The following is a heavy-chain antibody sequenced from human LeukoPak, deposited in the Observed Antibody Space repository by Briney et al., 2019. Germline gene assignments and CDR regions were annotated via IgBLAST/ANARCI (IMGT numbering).Heavy chain of an antibody. CDR3: ARAPSEIGGYYPEYFRH. CDR2: IKSDGST. D-gene: IGHD3-22*01. Sequence: GGSLRLSCAASGFTFSSYWMHWVRQAPGKGLVWVSRIKSDGSTNYADSVKGRFTISRDNAKNTVSLQMNSLRAEDTGVYCCARAPSEIGGYYPEYFRHWGQGTLVTVSS. J-gene: IGHJ1*01. CDR1: GFTFSSYW. V-gene: IGHV3-74*01.